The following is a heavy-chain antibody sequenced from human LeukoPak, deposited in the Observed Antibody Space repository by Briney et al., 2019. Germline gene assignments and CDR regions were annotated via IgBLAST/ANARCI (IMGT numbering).Heavy chain of an antibody. Sequence: ASVKVSCKASGYTFTGYYMHWVRQAPGQGLEWMGWINPNSGGTNYAQKFQGRVTMTRDTSISTAYMELSRLRSDDTAVYYCARLKGDYYYYYMDVWGKGTTVTVSS. CDR1: GYTFTGYY. J-gene: IGHJ6*03. CDR2: INPNSGGT. V-gene: IGHV1-2*02. CDR3: ARLKGDYYYYYMDV.